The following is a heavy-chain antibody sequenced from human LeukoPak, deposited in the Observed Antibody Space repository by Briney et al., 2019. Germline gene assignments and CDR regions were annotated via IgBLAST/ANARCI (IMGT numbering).Heavy chain of an antibody. CDR2: ISSSSSYI. CDR3: ARDLGVDPPFHYYYYMDV. D-gene: IGHD3-10*01. CDR1: GFTFSSYS. V-gene: IGHV3-21*01. J-gene: IGHJ6*03. Sequence: GGSLRLSCAASGFTFSSYSMNWVRQAPGKGLEWVSSISSSSSYIYYADSVKGRFTISRDNAKSSLYLQMNSLRAEDTAVYYCARDLGVDPPFHYYYYMDVWGKGTTVTVSS.